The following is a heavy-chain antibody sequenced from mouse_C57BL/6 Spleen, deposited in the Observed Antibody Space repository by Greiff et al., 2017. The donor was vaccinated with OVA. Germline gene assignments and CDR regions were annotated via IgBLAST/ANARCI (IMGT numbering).Heavy chain of an antibody. V-gene: IGHV1-81*01. CDR3: ARAYYYGSSSGGYFDY. J-gene: IGHJ2*01. CDR1: GYTFTSYG. CDR2: IYPRSGNT. Sequence: VQLQQSGAELARPGASVKLSCKASGYTFTSYGISWVKQSTGQGLEWIGEIYPRSGNTYYNEKFKGKATLTADKSSSTAYMELRSLTSEDSAVYFCARAYYYGSSSGGYFDYWGQGTTLTVSS. D-gene: IGHD1-1*01.